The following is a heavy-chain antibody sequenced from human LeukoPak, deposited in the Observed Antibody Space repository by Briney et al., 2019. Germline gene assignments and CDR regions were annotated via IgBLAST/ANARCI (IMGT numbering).Heavy chain of an antibody. J-gene: IGHJ1*01. CDR3: ARGRAWELPDYFQL. CDR1: GGSFTHYY. Sequence: MSSETLSLTCAVSGGSFTHYYWSWIRQAPGKGLQWIGYIHSSGTTKYNPSLKSRVTISLDMPNNQISLILTSVTAADTAVYYCARGRAWELPDYFQLWGQGTLVTVSS. CDR2: IHSSGTT. V-gene: IGHV4-59*08. D-gene: IGHD1-26*01.